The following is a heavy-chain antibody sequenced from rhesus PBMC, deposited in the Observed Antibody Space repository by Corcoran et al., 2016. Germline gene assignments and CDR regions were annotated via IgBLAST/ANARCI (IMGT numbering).Heavy chain of an antibody. CDR1: ETSISFYW. Sequence: LRESGPGLVKPSETLSLTCSASETSISFYWWSWIRQSPGKGLEWFGEIYGNNGKTNYSPTFKRRVTISKDASRNQFSLRMNSVTAADTAVYYCTRHKSGSNSMDVWGRGVMVTVSS. D-gene: IGHD4-11*01. CDR3: TRHKSGSNSMDV. J-gene: IGHJ5-2*02. V-gene: IGHV4-80*01. CDR2: IYGNNGKT.